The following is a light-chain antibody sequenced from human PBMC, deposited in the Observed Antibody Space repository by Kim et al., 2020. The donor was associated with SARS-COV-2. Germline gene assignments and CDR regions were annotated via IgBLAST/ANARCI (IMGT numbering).Light chain of an antibody. CDR3: NSRDSSGNHQV. J-gene: IGLJ2*01. CDR1: SLRSYY. V-gene: IGLV3-19*01. Sequence: ALGQTVRITCQGDSLRSYYASWYQQKPGQAPVLVIYGKNNRPSGIPDRFSGSSSGITASLTITGAQAEDEADYYCNSRDSSGNHQVFGGGTQLTVL. CDR2: GKN.